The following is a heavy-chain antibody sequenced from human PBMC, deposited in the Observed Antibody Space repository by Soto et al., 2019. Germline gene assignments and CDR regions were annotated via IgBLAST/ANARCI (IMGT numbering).Heavy chain of an antibody. D-gene: IGHD2-21*01. J-gene: IGHJ6*01. V-gene: IGHV1-69-2*01. CDR2: VDPEDGGT. Sequence: EVQLVQSGAEVKKPGATVKISCKASGFKFIDYYLYWVQQAPGKALEWMGRVDPEDGGTVYSEKFQCRLTITADTSRDIAHMELSGLRAEDTAVYFCATTTAVIVAQGPMDVWVHGTTVIVSS. CDR3: ATTTAVIVAQGPMDV. CDR1: GFKFIDYY.